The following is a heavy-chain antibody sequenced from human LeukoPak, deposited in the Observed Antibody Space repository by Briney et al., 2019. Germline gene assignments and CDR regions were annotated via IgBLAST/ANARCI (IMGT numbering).Heavy chain of an antibody. V-gene: IGHV4-39*01. Sequence: SETLSLTCTVSGGSISSSSYYWGWIRQPPGKGLEWIGSIYYSGGTYYNPSLKSRVTISVDTSKNQFSLKLSSVTAADTAVYYCARRRAGNFDYWGQGTLVTVSS. CDR2: IYYSGGT. D-gene: IGHD6-19*01. CDR1: GGSISSSSYY. J-gene: IGHJ4*02. CDR3: ARRRAGNFDY.